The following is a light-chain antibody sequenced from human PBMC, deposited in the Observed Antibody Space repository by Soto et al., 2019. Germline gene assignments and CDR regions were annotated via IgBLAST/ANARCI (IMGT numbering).Light chain of an antibody. CDR3: QHRHN. Sequence: EVVLTPSPATLSLSPGDRATLSCRASQSVSIDFAWYPQKPGQVPRLLIYDASNRATGIPARFSGSGSGTEFTLTISSLEREDVVVYYCQHRHNFGPGTKVD. CDR1: QSVSID. J-gene: IGKJ3*01. CDR2: DAS. V-gene: IGKV3-11*01.